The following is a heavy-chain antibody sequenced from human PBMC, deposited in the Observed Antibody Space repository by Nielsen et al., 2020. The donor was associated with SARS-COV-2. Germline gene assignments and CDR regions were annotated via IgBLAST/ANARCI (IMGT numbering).Heavy chain of an antibody. J-gene: IGHJ3*01. CDR2: ISSSGSKT. CDR3: ATWGTYGDLDAFHF. CDR1: GFTISGHY. D-gene: IGHD4-17*01. V-gene: IGHV3-23*01. Sequence: GESLKISCRVSGFTISGHYMDWVRQAPGKGLEWVSGISSSGSKTHDADSAKGRFIISRDNSKNTLYLQMNSLRAEDTAVYYCATWGTYGDLDAFHFWGQGTMVTVSS.